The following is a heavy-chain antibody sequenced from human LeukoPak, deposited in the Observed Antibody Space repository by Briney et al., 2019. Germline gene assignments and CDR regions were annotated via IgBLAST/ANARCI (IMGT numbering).Heavy chain of an antibody. V-gene: IGHV3-33*01. Sequence: GGSLRLSCAASGFTFSSYGMHWVRQAPGKGLEWVAVIWYDGSNKYYGDSVKGRFTISRDNSKNTLYLQMNSLRAEDTAVYYCAGAPPYNSGWYSDNWGQGTLVTVSS. CDR2: IWYDGSNK. CDR3: AGAPPYNSGWYSDN. D-gene: IGHD6-19*01. J-gene: IGHJ4*02. CDR1: GFTFSSYG.